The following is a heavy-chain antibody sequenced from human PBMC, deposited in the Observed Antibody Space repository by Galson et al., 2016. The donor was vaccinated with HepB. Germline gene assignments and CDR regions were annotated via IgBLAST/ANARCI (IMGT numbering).Heavy chain of an antibody. CDR2: ITHRGSA. Sequence: SETLSLTCAVYNMSMSHYHWSWIRQAPGKGLEWIGEITHRGSADYNPSLDNRVGISVDTSKKQFSLKISSVTAADTAVYYCAATEGSYDSGFSGFDPWGQGTLVTVSS. CDR3: AATEGSYDSGFSGFDP. CDR1: NMSMSHYH. J-gene: IGHJ5*02. V-gene: IGHV4-34*01. D-gene: IGHD1-1*01.